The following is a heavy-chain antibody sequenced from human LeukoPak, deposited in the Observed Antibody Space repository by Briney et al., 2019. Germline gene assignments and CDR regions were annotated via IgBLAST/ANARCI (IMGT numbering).Heavy chain of an antibody. D-gene: IGHD4-11*01. Sequence: GGSLRLSCAASGFTFNNYAMSWVRQAPGKGLEWVSGITNSGDSTYYADSVKGRFSISRDNSKNTVYLQMDSLRAEDTAVYYCARDAGGAFGNYVNYFDYWGQGTLVTVSS. J-gene: IGHJ4*02. CDR3: ARDAGGAFGNYVNYFDY. V-gene: IGHV3-23*01. CDR1: GFTFNNYA. CDR2: ITNSGDST.